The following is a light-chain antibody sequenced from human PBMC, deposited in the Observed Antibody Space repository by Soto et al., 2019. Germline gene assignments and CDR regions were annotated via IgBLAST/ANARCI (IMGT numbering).Light chain of an antibody. CDR1: QTINNY. CDR3: QQTYSIPLT. CDR2: AAY. Sequence: DIQMTQSPSPLSASVGDRVTITCRTSQTINNYLNWYQQKPGRAPKLLIYAAYNLQSGVPSRFSGSGSGTDFTLAISALQPDDFATYFCQQTYSIPLTFGGGTKVDI. J-gene: IGKJ4*01. V-gene: IGKV1-39*01.